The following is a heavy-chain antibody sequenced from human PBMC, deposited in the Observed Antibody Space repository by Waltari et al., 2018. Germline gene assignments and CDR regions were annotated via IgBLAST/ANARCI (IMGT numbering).Heavy chain of an antibody. D-gene: IGHD3-3*01. CDR3: AKILGVWSGYYSFDY. Sequence: EVQLVDSGGGLVQPGGSLRLSCAASGFTVSNNYMSWVRQAPGKGLGWVSVIYSGGSTYYADSGKGRFTISRDDSKNTLYLQMNSLSAEDTAVYYCAKILGVWSGYYSFDYWGQGTLVTVSS. CDR1: GFTVSNNY. J-gene: IGHJ4*02. V-gene: IGHV3-53*04. CDR2: IYSGGST.